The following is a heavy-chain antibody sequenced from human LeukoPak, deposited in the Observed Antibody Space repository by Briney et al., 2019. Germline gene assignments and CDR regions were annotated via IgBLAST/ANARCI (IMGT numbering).Heavy chain of an antibody. CDR3: ASVLYCGADCYSGRYFFDY. Sequence: ASVKVSCKASGYTFTTYYIQWVRQAPGQGLEWMGIINPSGDSTSYAQKFQGRVTMTRDTSTGTVYMELSSLRSEDTAVYYCASVLYCGADCYSGRYFFDYWGQGTLVTVSS. CDR2: INPSGDST. D-gene: IGHD2-21*02. J-gene: IGHJ4*02. CDR1: GYTFTTYY. V-gene: IGHV1-46*01.